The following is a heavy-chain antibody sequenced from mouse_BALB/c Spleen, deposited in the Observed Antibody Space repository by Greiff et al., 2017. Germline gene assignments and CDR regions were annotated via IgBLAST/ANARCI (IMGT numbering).Heavy chain of an antibody. J-gene: IGHJ4*01. V-gene: IGHV2-2*02. CDR3: ARNLKYGNSYAMDY. CDR2: IWSGGST. Sequence: VQLQESGPGLVQPSQSLSITCTVSGFSLTSYGVHWVRQSPGKGLEWLGVIWSGGSTDYNAAFISRLSISKDNSKSQVFFKMNSLQANDTAIYYCARNLKYGNSYAMDYWGQGTSVTVSS. D-gene: IGHD2-10*02. CDR1: GFSLTSYG.